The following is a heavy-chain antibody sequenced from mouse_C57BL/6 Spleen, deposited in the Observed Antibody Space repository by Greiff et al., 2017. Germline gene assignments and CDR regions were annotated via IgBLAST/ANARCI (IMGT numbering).Heavy chain of an antibody. D-gene: IGHD1-1*01. J-gene: IGHJ1*03. Sequence: EVQLVESGGGLVKPGGSLKLSCAASGFTFSSYTMSWVRQTPEKRLEWVATISGGGGNTYYPDSVKGRFTISRDNAKNTLYLQMSSLRSEDTALYYCARITTVVAKDCYFDVWGTGTPVTVSS. V-gene: IGHV5-9*01. CDR1: GFTFSSYT. CDR3: ARITTVVAKDCYFDV. CDR2: ISGGGGNT.